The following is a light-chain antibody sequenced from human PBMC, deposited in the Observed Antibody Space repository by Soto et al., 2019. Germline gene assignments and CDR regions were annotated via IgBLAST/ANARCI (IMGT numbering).Light chain of an antibody. CDR2: YDD. CDR1: SSNIGTYG. V-gene: IGLV1-44*01. J-gene: IGLJ3*02. CDR3: AAWDDSLNGRV. Sequence: QSVLTQPPSASGTPGQRVTISCSGSSSNIGTYGVNWYQQLPGTAPKLLIYYDDLLPSGVSDRFSGSKSGTSASLAISGLQSEDEADYYCAAWDDSLNGRVFGGWTKLTVL.